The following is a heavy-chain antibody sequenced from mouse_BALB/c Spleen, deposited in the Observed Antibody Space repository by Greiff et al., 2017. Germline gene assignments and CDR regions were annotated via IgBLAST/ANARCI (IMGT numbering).Heavy chain of an antibody. CDR3: AKFITTADSAMGY. V-gene: IGHV2-5-1*01. CDR2: IWRGGST. D-gene: IGHD1-2*01. CDR1: GFSLTSYG. J-gene: IGHJ4*01. Sequence: QVQLKESGPSLVQPSQSLSITCTVSGFSLTSYGVHWVRQSPGKGLEWLGVIWRGGSTDYNAAFMSRLSITKDNSKSQVFFKMNSLQADDTAIYYCAKFITTADSAMGYWGQEASVTVSS.